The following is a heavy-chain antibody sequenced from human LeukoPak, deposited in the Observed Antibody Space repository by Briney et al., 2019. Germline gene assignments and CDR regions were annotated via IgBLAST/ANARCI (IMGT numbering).Heavy chain of an antibody. CDR1: GFTFSSYS. D-gene: IGHD1-14*01. CDR3: ARERGTVNWFDP. J-gene: IGHJ5*02. Sequence: GGSLRLSCAASGFTFSSYSMNWVRQAPGKGLEWVSSISSSSSYIYYADSVKGRSTISRDNAKNSLYLQMNSLRAEDTAVYYCARERGTVNWFDPWGQGTLVTVSS. CDR2: ISSSSSYI. V-gene: IGHV3-21*01.